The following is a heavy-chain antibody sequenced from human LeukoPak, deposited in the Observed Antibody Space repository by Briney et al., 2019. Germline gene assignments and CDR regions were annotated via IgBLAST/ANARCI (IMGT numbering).Heavy chain of an antibody. CDR2: ITSSSSYI. D-gene: IGHD6-19*01. J-gene: IGHJ4*02. V-gene: IGHV3-21*01. CDR1: GFTFSSYE. CDR3: ARDGAAVAYGY. Sequence: PGGSLRLSCAASGFTFSSYEMNWVRQAPGKGLEWVSSITSSSSYIYYADSVKGRFTISRDNAKNSLYLQMNSLRAEDTAVYYCARDGAAVAYGYWGQGTLVTVSS.